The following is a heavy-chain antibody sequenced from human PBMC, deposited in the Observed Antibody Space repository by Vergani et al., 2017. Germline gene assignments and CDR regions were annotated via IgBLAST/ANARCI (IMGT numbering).Heavy chain of an antibody. Sequence: EVQLVESGGGLVKPGGSLRLSCAASGFTFSSYSMNWVRQAPGKGLEWVSSISSSSSYIYYADSVKGRFTISRDNAKNSLYLQMNSLRAEDTAVYYCARDRSTTYYYDSSGYYGWGQGTLVTVSS. D-gene: IGHD3-22*01. CDR3: ARDRSTTYYYDSSGYYG. CDR2: ISSSSSYI. CDR1: GFTFSSYS. J-gene: IGHJ4*02. V-gene: IGHV3-21*01.